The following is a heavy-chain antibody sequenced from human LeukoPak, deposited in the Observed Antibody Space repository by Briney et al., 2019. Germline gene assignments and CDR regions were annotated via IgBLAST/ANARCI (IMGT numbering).Heavy chain of an antibody. V-gene: IGHV3-7*01. Sequence: GGSLRLSCAASGFTFSSYWMSWVRQAPGKGLEWVANIKQDGSEKYYVDSVKGRFTISRDNAKNSLYLQMNSLRAEDTAVYYCARSVTGTYYYYYYYMDVWGKGTPVTVSS. CDR3: ARSVTGTYYYYYYYMDV. D-gene: IGHD1-7*01. CDR1: GFTFSSYW. CDR2: IKQDGSEK. J-gene: IGHJ6*03.